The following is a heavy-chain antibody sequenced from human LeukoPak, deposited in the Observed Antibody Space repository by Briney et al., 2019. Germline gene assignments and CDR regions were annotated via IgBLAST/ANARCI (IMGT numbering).Heavy chain of an antibody. V-gene: IGHV5-51*01. Sequence: GESLKISCEGFGYPFTSFWIDWVRQMPGKGLEWMGIIYPGDSETRYTPSFQGQVTISADKSSNTAFLQWNSLKASDSAMYFCARGRDSFGHPNFDYWGQGTLVTVSS. D-gene: IGHD3-3*01. CDR3: ARGRDSFGHPNFDY. J-gene: IGHJ4*02. CDR1: GYPFTSFW. CDR2: IYPGDSET.